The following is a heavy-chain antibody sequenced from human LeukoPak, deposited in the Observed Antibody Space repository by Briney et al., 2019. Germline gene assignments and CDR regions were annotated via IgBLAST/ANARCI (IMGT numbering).Heavy chain of an antibody. J-gene: IGHJ3*02. D-gene: IGHD6-13*01. V-gene: IGHV3-11*01. CDR1: GFTFSDYY. CDR2: ISRGGSTT. Sequence: GGSLRLSCAASGFTFSDYYMNWIRQALGKGLEWVSYISRGGSTTYYADSVKGRITISRDNAKNSLYLQMNSLRAEDTAVYYCVRGVSISSSWYNDIWGQGTMVTVSS. CDR3: VRGVSISSSWYNDI.